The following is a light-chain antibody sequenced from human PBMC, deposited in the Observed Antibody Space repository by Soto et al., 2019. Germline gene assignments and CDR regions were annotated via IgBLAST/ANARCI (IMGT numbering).Light chain of an antibody. V-gene: IGLV2-14*01. CDR3: CSYTSSSTSAV. Sequence: QSALTQPASVSGSPGQSINISCTGTSSDIGDYTHVSWYQQHPGKAPTLIIYEVSDRPSGVSNRFSGSKSGNTASLTISGLQTEDEADYYCCSYTSSSTSAVFGGGTKVTVL. CDR1: SSDIGDYTH. J-gene: IGLJ2*01. CDR2: EVS.